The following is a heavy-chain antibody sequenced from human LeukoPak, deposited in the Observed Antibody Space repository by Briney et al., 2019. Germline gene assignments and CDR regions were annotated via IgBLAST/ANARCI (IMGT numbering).Heavy chain of an antibody. CDR3: ARDLSITYYYYGMDV. J-gene: IGHJ6*02. V-gene: IGHV3-33*08. D-gene: IGHD3-3*02. CDR1: GFTFSSYG. CDR2: IWYDGSNK. Sequence: PGGSLRLSCAASGFTFSSYGMHWVRQAPGKGLEWVAVIWYDGSNKYYADSVKGRFTISRDNSKNTLYLQMNNLRAEDTAVYYCARDLSITYYYYGMDVWGQGTTVTVSS.